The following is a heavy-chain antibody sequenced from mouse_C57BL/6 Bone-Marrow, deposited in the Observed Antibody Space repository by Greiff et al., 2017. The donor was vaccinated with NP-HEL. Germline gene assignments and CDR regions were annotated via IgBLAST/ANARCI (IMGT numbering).Heavy chain of an antibody. Sequence: VQLVESGAELVKPGASVKMSCKASGYTFTTYPIEWMKQNHGKSLEWIGNFHPYNDDTKYNEKFKGKATLTVEKSSSTVYLELSRVTSDDSAVYYCARRNTTVYTYYFDYWGQGTTLTVSS. D-gene: IGHD1-1*01. CDR1: GYTFTTYP. J-gene: IGHJ2*01. CDR2: FHPYNDDT. V-gene: IGHV1-47*01. CDR3: ARRNTTVYTYYFDY.